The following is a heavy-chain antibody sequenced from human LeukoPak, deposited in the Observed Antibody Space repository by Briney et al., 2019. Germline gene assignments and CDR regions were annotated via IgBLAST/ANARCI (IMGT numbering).Heavy chain of an antibody. Sequence: ASVKVSCKASGYTFTSYGISWVRQAPGQGLEWMGWISAYNGNTNYAQKLQGRVTMTTDTSTSTAYMELRSLRSDDTAVYYCARGGGPIVVVVAAKPFDYWGQGTLVTVSS. CDR2: ISAYNGNT. CDR1: GYTFTSYG. V-gene: IGHV1-18*01. J-gene: IGHJ4*02. CDR3: ARGGGPIVVVVAAKPFDY. D-gene: IGHD2-15*01.